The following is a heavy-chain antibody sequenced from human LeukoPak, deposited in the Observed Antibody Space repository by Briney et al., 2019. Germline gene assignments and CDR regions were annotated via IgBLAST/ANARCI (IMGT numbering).Heavy chain of an antibody. CDR3: ARQYSSSWYGYFDY. CDR1: GGSISSGDYY. CDR2: IYYSGST. D-gene: IGHD6-13*01. Sequence: PSETLSLTCTVSGGSISSGDYYWSWIRQPPGKGLEWIGYIYYSGSTYYNPSLKSRVTISVDTSKNQSSLKLSSVTAADTAVYYCARQYSSSWYGYFDYWGQGTLVTVSS. V-gene: IGHV4-30-4*01. J-gene: IGHJ4*02.